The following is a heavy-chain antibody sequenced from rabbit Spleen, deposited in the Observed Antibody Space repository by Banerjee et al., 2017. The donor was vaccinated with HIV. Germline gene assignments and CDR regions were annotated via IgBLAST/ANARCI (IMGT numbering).Heavy chain of an antibody. CDR2: IYTGNGKT. J-gene: IGHJ4*01. D-gene: IGHD8-1*01. Sequence: QQLEESGGGLVKPGASLTLTCTASGFSFSSGYDMCWVRQAPGKGLEWIGCIYTGNGKTYYANWAQGRLTISKSSSTTVTLQMTSLTAADTATYFCARDAGSYDYIDVYFNLWGPGTLVTVS. CDR3: ARDAGSYDYIDVYFNL. V-gene: IGHV1S40*01. CDR1: GFSFSSGYD.